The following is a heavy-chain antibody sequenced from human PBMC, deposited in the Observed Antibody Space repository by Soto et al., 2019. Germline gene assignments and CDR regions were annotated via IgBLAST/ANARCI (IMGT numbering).Heavy chain of an antibody. CDR1: GFTFSSYS. V-gene: IGHV3-21*01. CDR3: ARGGGAGYCSGGSCYFVDY. CDR2: ISSSSSYI. J-gene: IGHJ4*02. D-gene: IGHD2-15*01. Sequence: EVQLVESGGGLVKPGGSLRLSCAASGFTFSSYSMNWVRQAPGKGLEWVSSISSSSSYIYYADSVKGRFTISRDNAKNSLYLQMNSLRAEDTAVYDCARGGGAGYCSGGSCYFVDYWGQGTLVTVSS.